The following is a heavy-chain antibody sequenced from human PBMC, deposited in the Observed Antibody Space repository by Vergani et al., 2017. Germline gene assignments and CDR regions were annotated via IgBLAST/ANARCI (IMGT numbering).Heavy chain of an antibody. CDR1: GYTFTSYY. D-gene: IGHD1-14*01. Sequence: QVQLVQSGAEVKKPGASVKVSCKASGYTFTSYYMHWVRQAPGQGLEWMGRSIPIFGTANYAQKFQGRVTITADESTSTAYMELSSLRSEDTAVYYCARGYPAPSSRYGMDVWGQGTTVTVSS. CDR3: ARGYPAPSSRYGMDV. CDR2: SIPIFGTA. V-gene: IGHV1-69*18. J-gene: IGHJ6*02.